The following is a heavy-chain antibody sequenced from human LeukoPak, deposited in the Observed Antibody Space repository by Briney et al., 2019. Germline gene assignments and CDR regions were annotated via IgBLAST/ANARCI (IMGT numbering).Heavy chain of an antibody. Sequence: SETLSLTCTVSGGSISSYYWSWIRQPAGKGLEWIGRIYTSGSTNYNPSLKSRVTMSVDTSKNQFSLKLSSVTAADTAVYYCARELEGYCSGGGCYSYYYYYYMDVWGKGTTVTVSS. V-gene: IGHV4-4*07. J-gene: IGHJ6*03. CDR1: GGSISSYY. D-gene: IGHD2-15*01. CDR3: ARELEGYCSGGGCYSYYYYYYMDV. CDR2: IYTSGST.